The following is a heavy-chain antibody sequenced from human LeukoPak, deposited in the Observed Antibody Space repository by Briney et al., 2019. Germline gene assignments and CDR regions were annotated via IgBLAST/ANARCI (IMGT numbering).Heavy chain of an antibody. D-gene: IGHD3-10*01. J-gene: IGHJ4*02. Sequence: SETLSLTCTVSGGSISRYYWSWIGQPPGKGPEWIGYIYYSGSTYYNPSLKGRVTISVDTSKNQFSLKLSSVTAADTAVYYCASFELWFGELFIWGQGTLVTVSS. V-gene: IGHV4-59*08. CDR2: IYYSGST. CDR3: ASFELWFGELFI. CDR1: GGSISRYY.